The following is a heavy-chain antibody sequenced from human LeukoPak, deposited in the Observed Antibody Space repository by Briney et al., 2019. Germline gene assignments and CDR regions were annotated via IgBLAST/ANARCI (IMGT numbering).Heavy chain of an antibody. Sequence: AASLKVSCKASGGTFSSYAISWVRQGPGQGLEWMGRIIPIFGIANYAQKFQGRVTITADKSTSTAYMELSSLRSEDTAVYYCARGLATRPLPYAFDIWGQGTMVTVSS. CDR2: IIPIFGIA. V-gene: IGHV1-69*04. D-gene: IGHD5-12*01. CDR3: ARGLATRPLPYAFDI. J-gene: IGHJ3*02. CDR1: GGTFSSYA.